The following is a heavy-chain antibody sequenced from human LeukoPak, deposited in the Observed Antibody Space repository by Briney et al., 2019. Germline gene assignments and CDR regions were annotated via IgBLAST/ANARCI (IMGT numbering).Heavy chain of an antibody. CDR3: AIQLERLYLYAFDI. CDR2: INHSGST. CDR1: GGSFSGYY. J-gene: IGHJ3*02. Sequence: PSETLSLTCAVYGGSFSGYYWSWIRQPPGKGLEWIGEINHSGSTNYNPSLKSRVTISVDTPKNQFSLKLSSVTAADTAVYYCAIQLERLYLYAFDIWGQGTMVTVSS. V-gene: IGHV4-34*01. D-gene: IGHD1-1*01.